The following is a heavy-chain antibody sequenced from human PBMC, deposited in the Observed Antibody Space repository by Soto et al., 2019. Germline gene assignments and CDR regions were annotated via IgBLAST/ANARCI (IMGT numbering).Heavy chain of an antibody. CDR1: GFTFSNHA. D-gene: IGHD3-9*01. Sequence: EVQLLESGEGLVQPGGSLKLSCAASGFTFSNHAMSWVRQAPGKGLEWVSGIGGSGRNTYYADSVKGRFTISRDNSQNTLFLQMNSLRAEDTAEYYCARVLRYFDTPYGIDVWGQGTTVTVSS. CDR3: ARVLRYFDTPYGIDV. J-gene: IGHJ6*02. CDR2: IGGSGRNT. V-gene: IGHV3-23*01.